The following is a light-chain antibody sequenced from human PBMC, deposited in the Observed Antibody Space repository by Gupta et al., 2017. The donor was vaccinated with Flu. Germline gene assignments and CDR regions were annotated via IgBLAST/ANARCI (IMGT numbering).Light chain of an antibody. CDR1: QSLVHRNGNTY. V-gene: IGKV2-30*02. J-gene: IGKJ1*01. Sequence: VVMTPSPLSLPVTLGQPASISCNSSQSLVHRNGNTYLTWFQQRPGQSPRRLIYRVTNRDSGVPDRLSGSGSGTDFTLKISRVEDEDVGVYYCMQGTHWRTFGQGTKVEIK. CDR2: RVT. CDR3: MQGTHWRT.